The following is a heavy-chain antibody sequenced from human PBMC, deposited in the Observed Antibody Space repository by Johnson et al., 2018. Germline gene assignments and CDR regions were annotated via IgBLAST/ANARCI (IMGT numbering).Heavy chain of an antibody. J-gene: IGHJ3*02. Sequence: QDQLVQSGGGVVQPGRSLRLSCAASGFRFTSYGMHWVRQAPGKGLEWVALISYDGDDKDSADSVKGRFTISRDNSKNTLYLQMNSLRPEDTAMYYCAKAHTGTYGDAFDIWGQGTMVTVSS. CDR1: GFRFTSYG. CDR2: ISYDGDDK. D-gene: IGHD1-1*01. V-gene: IGHV3-30*18. CDR3: AKAHTGTYGDAFDI.